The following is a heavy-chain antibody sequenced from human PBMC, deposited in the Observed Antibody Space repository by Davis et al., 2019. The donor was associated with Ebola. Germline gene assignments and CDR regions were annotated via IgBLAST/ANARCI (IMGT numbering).Heavy chain of an antibody. CDR1: GFIVSSNY. CDR2: IYSGGNT. CDR3: ARPSWGPYYYYGMDV. V-gene: IGHV3-53*05. Sequence: GESLKISCAASGFIVSSNYMSWVRQAPGKGPEWVSVIYSGGNTHYADSVKGRFTISRDNSKNTLYLQMNSLRAEDTAVYYCARPSWGPYYYYGMDVWGKGTTVTVSS. J-gene: IGHJ6*04. D-gene: IGHD7-27*01.